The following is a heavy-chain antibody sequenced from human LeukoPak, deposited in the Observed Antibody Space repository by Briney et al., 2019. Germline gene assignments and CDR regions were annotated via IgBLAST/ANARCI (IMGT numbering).Heavy chain of an antibody. CDR2: ISSSGSTI. CDR1: GFTFSDYY. Sequence: GGSLRLSCAASGFTFSDYYMSWIRQAPGKGLEWVSYISSSGSTIYYADSVKGRFTISRDNAKNSLYLQMNSLRAEDTAVYYCAGASSGGYGYYYYYYMDVWGKGTTVTVSS. CDR3: AGASSGGYGYYYYYYMDV. J-gene: IGHJ6*03. V-gene: IGHV3-11*01. D-gene: IGHD2-8*02.